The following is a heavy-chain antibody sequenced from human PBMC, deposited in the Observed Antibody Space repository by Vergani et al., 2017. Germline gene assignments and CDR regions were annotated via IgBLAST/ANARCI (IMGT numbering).Heavy chain of an antibody. V-gene: IGHV4-61*02. CDR3: ARRSGGYYSGGKVHPLRTAFDV. D-gene: IGHD2-15*01. CDR2: ISASGYA. J-gene: IGHJ3*01. Sequence: QVQLHASCPGRVKPSQTLSLTCTMSGGSISAGYYFWSWIRQPAGKGLEWLGHISASGYASHSPSLKTRVSMSVDTSKNQFSLTVTSVTAADTAIYFCARRSGGYYSGGKVHPLRTAFDVWGHGTVVTVSS. CDR1: GGSISAGYYF.